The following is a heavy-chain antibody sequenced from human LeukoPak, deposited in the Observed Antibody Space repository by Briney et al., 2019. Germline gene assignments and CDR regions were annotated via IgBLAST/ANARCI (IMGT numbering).Heavy chain of an antibody. D-gene: IGHD1-1*01. CDR3: ARDQLGTGHYYYYMDV. CDR1: GGSISSSSYY. CDR2: IYTSGST. V-gene: IGHV4-61*02. J-gene: IGHJ6*03. Sequence: SETLSLTGTVSGGSISSSSYYWSWIRQPAGKGLEWIGRIYTSGSTNYNPSLKSRVTMSVDTSKNQFSLKLSSVTAADTAVYYCARDQLGTGHYYYYMDVWGKGTTVTISS.